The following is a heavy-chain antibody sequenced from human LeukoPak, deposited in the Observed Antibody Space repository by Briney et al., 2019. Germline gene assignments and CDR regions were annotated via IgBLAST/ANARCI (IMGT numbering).Heavy chain of an antibody. J-gene: IGHJ5*02. V-gene: IGHV1-69*04. D-gene: IGHD3-10*01. Sequence: SVKVSCKASGGTFSSYAISWVRQAPGQGLEWMGRIIPILGIANYAQKFQGRVTLTRDTSTSTVYMELSSLRSEDTAVYYCATCCRGGSSWGQGTLVTVSS. CDR2: IIPILGIA. CDR3: ATCCRGGSS. CDR1: GGTFSSYA.